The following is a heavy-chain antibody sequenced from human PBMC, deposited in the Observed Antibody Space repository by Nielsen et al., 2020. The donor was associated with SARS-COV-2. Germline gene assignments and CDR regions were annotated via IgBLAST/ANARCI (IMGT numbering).Heavy chain of an antibody. Sequence: SETLSLTCAVYGGSFSGYYWSWIRQPPGKGLEWIGEINHSGSTNYNPSLKSRVTISVDTSKNQFSLKLSSVTAADTAAYYCARGRGLLPYWGQGTLVTVSS. J-gene: IGHJ4*02. V-gene: IGHV4-34*01. D-gene: IGHD3-22*01. CDR1: GGSFSGYY. CDR3: ARGRGLLPY. CDR2: INHSGST.